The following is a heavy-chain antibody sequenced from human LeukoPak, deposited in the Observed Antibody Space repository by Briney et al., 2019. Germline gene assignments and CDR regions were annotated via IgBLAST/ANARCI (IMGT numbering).Heavy chain of an antibody. Sequence: GGSLRLSCAASGFTSSSYAMSWVRQAPGKGLEWVSAISGSGGSTYYADSVKGRFTISRDNSKNTLYLQMNSLRAEDTAVYYCAKDAWASSGYYSPYYFDYWGQGTLVTVSS. V-gene: IGHV3-23*01. CDR2: ISGSGGST. CDR3: AKDAWASSGYYSPYYFDY. CDR1: GFTSSSYA. J-gene: IGHJ4*02. D-gene: IGHD3-22*01.